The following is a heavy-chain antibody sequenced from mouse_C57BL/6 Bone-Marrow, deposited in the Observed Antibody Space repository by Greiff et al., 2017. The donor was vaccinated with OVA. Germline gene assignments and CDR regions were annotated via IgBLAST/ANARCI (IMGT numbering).Heavy chain of an antibody. CDR3: ARVGYPYYFDD. V-gene: IGHV1-26*01. J-gene: IGHJ2*01. D-gene: IGHD2-2*01. CDR1: GYTFTDYY. CDR2: INPNNGGT. Sequence: VQLQQSGPELVKPGASVKISCKASGYTFTDYYMNWVKQSHGKSLEWIGDINPNNGGTSYNQKFKGKATLPVDKSSSTAYLELRSLTSEDSAVYYCARVGYPYYFDDWGQGTTLTVSS.